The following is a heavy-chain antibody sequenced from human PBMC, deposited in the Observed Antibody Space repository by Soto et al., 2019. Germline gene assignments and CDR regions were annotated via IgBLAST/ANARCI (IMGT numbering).Heavy chain of an antibody. V-gene: IGHV1-69*02. Sequence: QVQLVQSGAEVKKPGSSVKVSCKASGGTFSSYTISWVRQAPGQGLEWMGRIIPILGIANYAQKFQGRVKITADKSTRPAYMALSSLRSADTAVYFCARPDRWGRPHYWGQGTLVTVSS. CDR3: ARPDRWGRPHY. CDR2: IIPILGIA. J-gene: IGHJ4*02. D-gene: IGHD3-16*01. CDR1: GGTFSSYT.